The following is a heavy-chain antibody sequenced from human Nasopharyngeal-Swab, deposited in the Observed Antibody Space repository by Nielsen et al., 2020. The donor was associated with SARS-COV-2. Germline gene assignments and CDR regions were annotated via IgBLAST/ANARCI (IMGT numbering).Heavy chain of an antibody. D-gene: IGHD2-15*01. J-gene: IGHJ4*02. CDR1: GYTFTSYY. V-gene: IGHV1-46*01. CDR2: INPSVSSA. Sequence: ASVKVSCKASGYTFTSYYIHWVRQAPGQGLEWMGIINPSVSSATYAQRFEARVTMTRDTSTSTVYMELSSLRSEDTAVYYCARDRGYCSGGSCYLDDSWGQGTLVTVSS. CDR3: ARDRGYCSGGSCYLDDS.